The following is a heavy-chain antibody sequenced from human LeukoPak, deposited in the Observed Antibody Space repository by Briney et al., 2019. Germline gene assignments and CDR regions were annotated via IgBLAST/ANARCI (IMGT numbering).Heavy chain of an antibody. CDR3: ASVYSSTSWDY. CDR2: IFPADSDT. D-gene: IGHD6-13*01. Sequence: GESLEISCRASGYSFTTYWIGWVRQMPGKGLEWMGVIFPADSDTRYSPSFQGQVTISADKSISTAYLQWSSLKASDTAMYYCASVYSSTSWDYWGQGTLVTVSS. CDR1: GYSFTTYW. J-gene: IGHJ4*02. V-gene: IGHV5-51*01.